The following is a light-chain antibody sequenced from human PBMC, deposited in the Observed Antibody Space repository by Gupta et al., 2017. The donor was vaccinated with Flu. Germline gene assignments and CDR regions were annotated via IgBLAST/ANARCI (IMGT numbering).Light chain of an antibody. CDR3: SSYAGGDTWV. V-gene: IGLV2-23*01. CDR2: EAS. Sequence: QSALTQPASVSASPGQSLTISCIGSNGDIGSYYLVSWYQQRPGKAPKLLIYEASERPSGISDRFSASKSGSTASLTISGLQADDEADYYSSYAGGDTWVFGGGTKLTVL. CDR1: NGDIGSYYL. J-gene: IGLJ3*02.